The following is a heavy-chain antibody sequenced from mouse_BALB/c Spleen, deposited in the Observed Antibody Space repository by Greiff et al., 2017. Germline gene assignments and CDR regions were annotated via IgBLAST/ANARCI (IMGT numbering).Heavy chain of an antibody. D-gene: IGHD2-4*01. V-gene: IGHV14-3*02. CDR3: ASYDYDGYAMDY. CDR2: IDPANGNT. CDR1: GFNIKDTY. Sequence: VQLKESGAELVKPGASVKLSCTASGFNIKDTYMHWVKQRPEQGLEWIGRIDPANGNTKYDPKFQGKATITADTSSNTAYLQLSSLTSEDTAVYYCASYDYDGYAMDYWGQGTSVTVSS. J-gene: IGHJ4*01.